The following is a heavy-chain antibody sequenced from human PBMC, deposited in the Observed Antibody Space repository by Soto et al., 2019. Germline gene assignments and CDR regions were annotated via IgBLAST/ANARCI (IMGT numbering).Heavy chain of an antibody. CDR1: GFSLSNYA. V-gene: IGHV3-30-3*01. Sequence: QVQLVESGGGVVQPGGSLRLSCSASGFSLSNYAMHWVRQAPGKGLEWVSKISYDGSNEYYADSVKGRFTISRDNSKKTLYMQLNSLRGEDTSVYFCAREEAIVTFTSGLDVWGQGTTVTVSS. CDR3: AREEAIVTFTSGLDV. D-gene: IGHD3-16*01. J-gene: IGHJ6*02. CDR2: ISYDGSNE.